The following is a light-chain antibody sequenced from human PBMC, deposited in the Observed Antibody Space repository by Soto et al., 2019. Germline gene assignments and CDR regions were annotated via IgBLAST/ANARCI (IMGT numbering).Light chain of an antibody. J-gene: IGLJ1*01. Sequence: QSALTQPASLSGSPGQSITISCTGTSSDIGAYDYVSWFQQHPGKAPKLMISEVNNRPSGVSNRFSGSRSGTTAYLTISGLQVDNEAEYFRFSSTSTSTHVFGTGTKVTVL. CDR3: FSSTSTSTHV. CDR2: EVN. CDR1: SSDIGAYDY. V-gene: IGLV2-14*01.